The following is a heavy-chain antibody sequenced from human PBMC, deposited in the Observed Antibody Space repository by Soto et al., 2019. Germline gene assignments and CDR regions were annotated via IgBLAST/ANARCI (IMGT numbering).Heavy chain of an antibody. D-gene: IGHD3-16*01. CDR3: ATYRWGSSIDY. J-gene: IGHJ4*02. CDR1: GFTFSSYE. Sequence: EVQLVESGGNLVQPGGYLRLSCAASGFTFSSYEMNWVRQAPGKGLEWVSYISSSGNTICYADSVQGRFTISRDNAKNSLYLQMNSLRAEDTAVYYCATYRWGSSIDYWGQGTLVTVSS. CDR2: ISSSGNTI. V-gene: IGHV3-48*03.